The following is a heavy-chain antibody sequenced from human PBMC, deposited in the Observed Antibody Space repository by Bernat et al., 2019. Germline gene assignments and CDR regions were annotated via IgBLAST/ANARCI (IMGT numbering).Heavy chain of an antibody. CDR1: GGSISSYY. J-gene: IGHJ2*01. Sequence: QVQLQESGPGLVKPLQTLSLTCTVSGGSISSYYWSWIRQPPGKGLEWIGYIYYSGSTIYNPSLKSRVTISVDTSKNQFSLKLTSVTAADTAVYYGASVFGGNSAYWYFDLWGRGTLVTVSS. V-gene: IGHV4-59*01. CDR3: ASVFGGNSAYWYFDL. D-gene: IGHD4-23*01. CDR2: IYYSGST.